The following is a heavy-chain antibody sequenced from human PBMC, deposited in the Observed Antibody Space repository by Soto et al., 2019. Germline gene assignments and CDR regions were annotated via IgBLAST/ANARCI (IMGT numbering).Heavy chain of an antibody. Sequence: KQSQTLSLTCVISGDSVSGTSIAWNWIRQSPSRGLEWLGRTYYRSKWYYEYGVSVRGRVAINPDTSKNQFSLQLSSVTPEDTAVYFCARVTYHFGSGEPYYYYMDVWGKGTTVTVSS. J-gene: IGHJ6*03. V-gene: IGHV6-1*01. CDR2: TYYRSKWYY. CDR3: ARVTYHFGSGEPYYYYMDV. D-gene: IGHD3-10*01. CDR1: GDSVSGTSIA.